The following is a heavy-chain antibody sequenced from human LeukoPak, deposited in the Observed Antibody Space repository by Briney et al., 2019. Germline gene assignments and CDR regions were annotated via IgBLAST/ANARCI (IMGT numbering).Heavy chain of an antibody. CDR1: GYSFTSYW. J-gene: IGHJ3*02. Sequence: GESLKISCKGSGYSFTSYWIGWVRQVPGKGLEWMGIIYPGDSDTRYSPSFQGQVTISADKSISTAYLQWSSLKASDTAMYYCALPVFYDSSGYLNDAFDIWGQGTMVTVSS. CDR2: IYPGDSDT. V-gene: IGHV5-51*01. CDR3: ALPVFYDSSGYLNDAFDI. D-gene: IGHD3-22*01.